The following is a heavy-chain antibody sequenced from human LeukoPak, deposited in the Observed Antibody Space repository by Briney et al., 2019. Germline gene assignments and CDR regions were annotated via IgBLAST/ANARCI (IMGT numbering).Heavy chain of an antibody. D-gene: IGHD5-18*01. V-gene: IGHV4-34*01. J-gene: IGHJ4*02. Sequence: SETLSLTCAVHGGSFSNHYWSWIRQAPGKGLEWIGDINHRGTSNYNPSLKSRVTLSVDTSKTQFSLNLSSVTAADTAIYYCSRQYSSNYYSDYWGQGTLVTVSS. CDR1: GGSFSNHY. CDR3: SRQYSSNYYSDY. CDR2: INHRGTS.